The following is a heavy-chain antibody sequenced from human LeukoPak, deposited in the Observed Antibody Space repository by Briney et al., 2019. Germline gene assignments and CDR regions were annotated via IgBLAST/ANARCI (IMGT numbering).Heavy chain of an antibody. D-gene: IGHD2/OR15-2a*01. Sequence: GGSLRLSCAASGLSFRNYGMHWVRQAPGKGLEWVAVISYDGSNKYYADSVKGRFTISRDNSKKTLYLQMNSLRSDDAAVYYCARAKIIHSITHMDVWGQGTTVTVSS. V-gene: IGHV3-30*19. CDR3: ARAKIIHSITHMDV. CDR1: GLSFRNYG. J-gene: IGHJ6*02. CDR2: ISYDGSNK.